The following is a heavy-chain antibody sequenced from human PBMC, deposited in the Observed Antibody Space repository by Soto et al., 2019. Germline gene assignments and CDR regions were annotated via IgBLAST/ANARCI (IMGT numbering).Heavy chain of an antibody. V-gene: IGHV4-39*01. CDR2: IYYSGST. D-gene: IGHD3-10*01. CDR1: GGSISTTSYY. CDR3: ARQSEYYYAKGRAAPLYGMDV. J-gene: IGHJ6*02. Sequence: QLQLQESGPGLVMPSETLSLTCTVSGGSISTTSYYWGWILQPPGKGLEWIGNIYYSGSTYYNPSLTSRVTVSVATTKNQFSLKLSSVTAADTAMYYCARQSEYYYAKGRAAPLYGMDVWGQGTTVTVS.